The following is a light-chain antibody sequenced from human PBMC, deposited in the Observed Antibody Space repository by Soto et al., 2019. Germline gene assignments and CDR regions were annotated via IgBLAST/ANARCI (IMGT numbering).Light chain of an antibody. CDR2: RNN. J-gene: IGLJ2*01. CDR3: AAWDDSLSGPNVV. CDR1: SANIGSNY. V-gene: IGLV1-47*01. Sequence: QSVLTQPPSASGTPGQRVTISCSGSSANIGSNYVYWYQQLPGTAPKLLIYRNNQRPSGVPDRFSGSKSGTSASLAISGLRSEDEADYSCAAWDDSLSGPNVVFGGGTKVTVL.